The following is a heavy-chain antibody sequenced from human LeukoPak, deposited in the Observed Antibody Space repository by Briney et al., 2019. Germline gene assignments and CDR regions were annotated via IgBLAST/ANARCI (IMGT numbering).Heavy chain of an antibody. CDR2: INPSGGST. Sequence: ASVKVSCKASGYTFTSYYMHWVRQAPGQGLEWMGIINPSGGSTSYAQKFQGRVTMTRDTSTSTVYMELSSLRSEDTAVYYCATSIGAAGSPYYYYYGMDVWGQGTTVTVSS. CDR1: GYTFTSYY. CDR3: ATSIGAAGSPYYYYYGMDV. D-gene: IGHD6-13*01. J-gene: IGHJ6*02. V-gene: IGHV1-46*01.